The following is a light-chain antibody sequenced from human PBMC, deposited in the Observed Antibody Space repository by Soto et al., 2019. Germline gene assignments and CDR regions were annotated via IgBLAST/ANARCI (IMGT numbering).Light chain of an antibody. J-gene: IGKJ5*01. CDR1: QSININ. V-gene: IGKV3-15*01. Sequence: EIGMTQSPATLSVSPGERATLSCRASQSININLAWYQQKPGQAPRLLIYGASTRSTGLPARFSGSGSGSEFTLIISSLQSEDSAVYYCQQYDNWPITFGQGTRLAIK. CDR3: QQYDNWPIT. CDR2: GAS.